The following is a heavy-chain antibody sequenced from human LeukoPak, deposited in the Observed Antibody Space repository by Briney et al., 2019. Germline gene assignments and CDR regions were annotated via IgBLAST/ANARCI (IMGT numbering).Heavy chain of an antibody. Sequence: SETLSLTCTVSGGSISSYYWSWIRQPPGKGLEWIGYIYYSGSTNYNPSLKSRVTISVDTSKNQFSLKLGSVTAADTAVYYCARVDDFWSGYYYYYYMDVWGKGTTVTVSS. CDR3: ARVDDFWSGYYYYYYMDV. CDR1: GGSISSYY. J-gene: IGHJ6*03. CDR2: IYYSGST. D-gene: IGHD3-3*01. V-gene: IGHV4-59*01.